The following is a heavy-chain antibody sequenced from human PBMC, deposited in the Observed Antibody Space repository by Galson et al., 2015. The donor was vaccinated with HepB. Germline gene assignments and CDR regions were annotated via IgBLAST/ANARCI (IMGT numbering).Heavy chain of an antibody. V-gene: IGHV3-7*01. Sequence: SLRLSCAASGFTLSNYCMSWVRQAPGKGLEWVANIYADGSEHDFADSVRGRFTISRDNSENTLSLQMNSLRAEDTAVYYCANATRHSTANPHHIDIWGQGSLVTGS. J-gene: IGHJ4*02. CDR3: ANATRHSTANPHHIDI. D-gene: IGHD1-14*01. CDR2: IYADGSEH. CDR1: GFTLSNYC.